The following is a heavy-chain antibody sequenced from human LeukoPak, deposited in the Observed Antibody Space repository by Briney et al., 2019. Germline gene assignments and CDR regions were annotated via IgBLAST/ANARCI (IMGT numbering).Heavy chain of an antibody. CDR2: LSSSGSAF. Sequence: GSLRLSCEDSGFTFRSYEMNWVRQAPGKGLEWIAYLSSSGSAFSYADSVKGRFTIARDNAKNSLYLQMNSLRADDTAVYYCARGPMFRGFLIRRSKSGYFDFWGQGTLVTVSS. J-gene: IGHJ4*02. D-gene: IGHD3-10*01. CDR3: ARGPMFRGFLIRRSKSGYFDF. V-gene: IGHV3-48*03. CDR1: GFTFRSYE.